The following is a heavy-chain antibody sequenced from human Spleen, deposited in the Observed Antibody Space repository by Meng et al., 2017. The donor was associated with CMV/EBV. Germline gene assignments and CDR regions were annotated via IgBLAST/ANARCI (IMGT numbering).Heavy chain of an antibody. CDR3: AKGGPILKAGSDY. CDR2: ISGGGGTT. Sequence: GESLKISCAASGFTFSKHATNWVRQAPGKGLEWVSVISGGGGTTYYADSVKGRFTISRDNIKHTLDLQMNSLRAEDTAIYYCAKGGPILKAGSDYWGQGTLVTVSS. D-gene: IGHD6-13*01. V-gene: IGHV3-23*01. J-gene: IGHJ4*02. CDR1: GFTFSKHA.